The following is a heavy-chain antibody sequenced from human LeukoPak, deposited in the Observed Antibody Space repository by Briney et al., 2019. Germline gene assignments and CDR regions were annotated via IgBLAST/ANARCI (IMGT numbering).Heavy chain of an antibody. V-gene: IGHV3-66*01. CDR3: ARGSDGWFAFDY. D-gene: IGHD6-19*01. CDR2: INTTGGK. Sequence: PGGSLRLSCAASAFTISSNYMSWVRQAPGKGLEWVSIINTTGGKYYADSVKGRFTISRDNSKHTLYLQMNSVRAEDTAVYYCARGSDGWFAFDYWGQGILVTVSS. CDR1: AFTISSNY. J-gene: IGHJ4*02.